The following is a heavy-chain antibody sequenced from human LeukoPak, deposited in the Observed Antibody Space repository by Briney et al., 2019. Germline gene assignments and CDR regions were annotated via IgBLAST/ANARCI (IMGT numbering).Heavy chain of an antibody. V-gene: IGHV3-23*01. CDR1: GFTFSRNG. Sequence: GGSLRLSCAASGFTFSRNGMTWVRQAPGKGLEWVSAISGSCGNTYYADSVEGRFTISRDNSKNTLYLQMNSLRAEDTAVYYCARAYYDSSGYLNWFDPWGQGTLVTVSS. D-gene: IGHD3-22*01. CDR2: ISGSCGNT. J-gene: IGHJ5*02. CDR3: ARAYYDSSGYLNWFDP.